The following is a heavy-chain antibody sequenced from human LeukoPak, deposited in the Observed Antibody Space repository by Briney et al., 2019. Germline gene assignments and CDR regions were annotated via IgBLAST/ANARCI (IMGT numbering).Heavy chain of an antibody. J-gene: IGHJ5*02. CDR1: GFTFSSYG. D-gene: IGHD1-26*01. CDR3: ARGDSGSHGGFDP. Sequence: GGSLRLSCAASGFTFSSYGISWVRQAPGQGLEWMGWISAYNGNTNYAQKLQGRVTMTTDTSTSTAYMELRSLRSDDTAVYYCARGDSGSHGGFDPWGQGTLVTVSS. CDR2: ISAYNGNT. V-gene: IGHV1-18*01.